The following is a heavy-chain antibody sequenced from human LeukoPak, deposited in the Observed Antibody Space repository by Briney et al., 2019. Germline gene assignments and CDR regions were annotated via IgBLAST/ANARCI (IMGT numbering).Heavy chain of an antibody. CDR1: GGTFSSYA. D-gene: IGHD3-22*01. J-gene: IGHJ4*02. CDR3: ARGWDYDSGGRPTAYVY. CDR2: IIPIFGTA. V-gene: IGHV1-69*13. Sequence: SVKVSCKASGGTFSSYAISWVRQAPGQGLEWMGGIIPIFGTANYAQKFQGKFTITADESTSTAYMELSSLRSEDTAIYYCARGWDYDSGGRPTAYVYWGQGTLVSVSS.